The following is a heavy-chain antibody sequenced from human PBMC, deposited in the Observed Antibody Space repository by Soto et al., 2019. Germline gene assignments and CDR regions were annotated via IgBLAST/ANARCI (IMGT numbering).Heavy chain of an antibody. CDR1: GYTFTSYA. CDR3: ARWPAWNRGAYYYGMDV. J-gene: IGHJ6*02. V-gene: IGHV1-3*01. Sequence: QVQLVQSGAEVKKPGASVKVSCKASGYTFTSYAMHWVRQAPGQRLEWMGWINAGNGNTKYSQKFQGRVTITRDTSASTAYMELSSLRSEDTAVYYCARWPAWNRGAYYYGMDVWGQGTTVTVSS. CDR2: INAGNGNT. D-gene: IGHD1-1*01.